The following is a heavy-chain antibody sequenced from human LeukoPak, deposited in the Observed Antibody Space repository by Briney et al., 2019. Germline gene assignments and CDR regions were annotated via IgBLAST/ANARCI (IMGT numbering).Heavy chain of an antibody. D-gene: IGHD2-2*01. CDR3: ATEVVPAALRYYYYGMDV. CDR1: GYTLTELS. J-gene: IGHJ6*02. CDR2: FDPEDGET. Sequence: GASVKVSCKVSGYTLTELSMHWVRQAPGKGLEWMGGFDPEDGETIYAQKFQGRVTMTEDTSTDTAYMELSSLRSEDTAVYYCATEVVPAALRYYYYGMDVWGQGTTVTVSS. V-gene: IGHV1-24*01.